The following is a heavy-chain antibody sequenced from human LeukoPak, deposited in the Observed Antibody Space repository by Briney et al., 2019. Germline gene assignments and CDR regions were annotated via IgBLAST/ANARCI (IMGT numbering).Heavy chain of an antibody. CDR1: GFTFSDYY. V-gene: IGHV3-11*03. Sequence: PGGSLRLSCAASGFTFSDYYMSWIRQAPGKGLEWVSYISGSSSYTNYADSVRGRFTISRDNAKKSLYLQMNSLRAEDKAVYYCARRYCNSTSCYCIDYWGQGTLVTVSS. CDR2: ISGSSSYT. CDR3: ARRYCNSTSCYCIDY. D-gene: IGHD2-2*01. J-gene: IGHJ4*02.